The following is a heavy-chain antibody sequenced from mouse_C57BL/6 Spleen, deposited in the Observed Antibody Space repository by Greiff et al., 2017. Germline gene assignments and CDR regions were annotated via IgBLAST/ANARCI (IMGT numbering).Heavy chain of an antibody. J-gene: IGHJ4*01. V-gene: IGHV2-5*01. CDR1: GFSLTSYG. CDR2: IWRGGST. CDR3: AKGYYGSSFYAMDY. Sequence: VQLQQSGPGLVQPSQSLSITCTVSGFSLTSYGVHWVRQSPGKGLEWLGVIWRGGSTDYNAAFMSRLSITKDNSESQVFFKMNSLQADDTAIYYSAKGYYGSSFYAMDYWGQGTSVTVSS. D-gene: IGHD1-1*01.